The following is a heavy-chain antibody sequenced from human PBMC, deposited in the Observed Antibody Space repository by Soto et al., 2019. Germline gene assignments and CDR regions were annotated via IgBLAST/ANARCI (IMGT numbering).Heavy chain of an antibody. CDR3: AREGHSSGHAGGLDV. J-gene: IGHJ3*01. Sequence: QVQLVESGGGVVQPGRSLRLSCAASGFSLSNAVIHWVRQTPGNGLEWVALISHDGKNKQYGYSVKGRFTISKDDSENLVFVEVDSLRIEDSGIYYWAREGHSSGHAGGLDVCGQGTLVTVAS. V-gene: IGHV3-30*03. CDR1: GFSLSNAV. D-gene: IGHD3-22*01. CDR2: ISHDGKNK.